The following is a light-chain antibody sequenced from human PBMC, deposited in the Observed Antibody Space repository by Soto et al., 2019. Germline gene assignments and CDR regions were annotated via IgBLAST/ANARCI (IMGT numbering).Light chain of an antibody. CDR1: QGINNY. CDR2: ATS. V-gene: IGKV1-9*01. J-gene: IGKJ4*01. CDR3: QQVNSYPLT. Sequence: DIQLTQSPSFLSASVGDRVTIICRASQGINNYLAWYQQKPGKAPNLLIYATSTLQSGVPSRFSGSGSGTEFTLTISSLQPEDFAAYYCQQVNSYPLTFGGGTKVEIK.